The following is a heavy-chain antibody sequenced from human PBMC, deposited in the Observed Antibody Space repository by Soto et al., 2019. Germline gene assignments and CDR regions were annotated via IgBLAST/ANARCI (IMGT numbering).Heavy chain of an antibody. Sequence: SETLSLTCAVYGGSFSGYYWSWIRQPPGKGLEWIGEINHSGSTNYNPSLKSRVTISVDTSKNQFSLKMSSVTAADMAVYYCARRSPRNSYYYYMDVWGKGTTVTVSS. V-gene: IGHV4-34*01. CDR2: INHSGST. CDR1: GGSFSGYY. J-gene: IGHJ6*03. D-gene: IGHD3-10*01. CDR3: ARRSPRNSYYYYMDV.